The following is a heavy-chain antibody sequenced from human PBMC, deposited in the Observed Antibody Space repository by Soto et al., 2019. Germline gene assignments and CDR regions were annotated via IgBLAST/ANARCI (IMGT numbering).Heavy chain of an antibody. CDR1: GFTFSSYS. D-gene: IGHD2-8*01. V-gene: IGHV3-21*01. CDR3: ARNGYYYDGMDV. CDR2: ISSSSSYI. Sequence: GGSMRLSCAASGFTFSSYSMNWVRKDPGQGLEWVSSISSSSSYIYYADSVKGRFNISRDNSKNSLDLQMNILRAEDTAVYYCARNGYYYDGMDVWRQGATDTVS. J-gene: IGHJ6*02.